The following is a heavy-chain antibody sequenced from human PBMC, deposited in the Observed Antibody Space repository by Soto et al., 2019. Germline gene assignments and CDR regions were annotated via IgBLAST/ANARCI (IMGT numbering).Heavy chain of an antibody. CDR1: GESISSSSYY. V-gene: IGHV4-39*01. J-gene: IGHJ4*02. CDR3: ARQRTTVVTQAYFDH. CDR2: IYYSGRT. D-gene: IGHD2-21*02. Sequence: SETLSLTCIVSGESISSSSYYWGWIRQPPGKGLEWIGSIYYSGRTYYNPSFKSRVTISIDTPKNQFSLKLSSVTATDTAVYYCARQRTTVVTQAYFDHWGQGALVTVSS.